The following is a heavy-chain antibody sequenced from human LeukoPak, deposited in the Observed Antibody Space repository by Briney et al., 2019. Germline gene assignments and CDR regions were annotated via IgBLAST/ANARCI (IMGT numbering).Heavy chain of an antibody. CDR2: FVPEDGET. D-gene: IGHD3-10*01. J-gene: IGHJ4*02. V-gene: IGHV1-24*01. CDR3: ATLPRGHLFDS. Sequence: ASVKVSCKLSGDTLTELSMHWVRQSPGKGLEWMGGFVPEDGETIYAQKFQGRVTMTEDTSTDTAYMELSSLRSDDTAVYFCATLPRGHLFDSWGQGTLVTVSS. CDR1: GDTLTELS.